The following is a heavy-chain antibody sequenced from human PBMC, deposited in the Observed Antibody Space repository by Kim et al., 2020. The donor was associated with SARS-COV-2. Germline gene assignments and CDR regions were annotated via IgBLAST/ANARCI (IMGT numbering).Heavy chain of an antibody. CDR1: GFTFSAYW. Sequence: GGSLRLSCAASGFTFSAYWMLWVRQTPGQGLVWVSRINSDGSLSNYADSVKGRFTISRDTATLYLQMNSLTAEDTAVYYCVRGGKYGTASLDYWGQGILVTVSS. V-gene: IGHV3-74*01. D-gene: IGHD6-6*01. CDR2: INSDGSLS. CDR3: VRGGKYGTASLDY. J-gene: IGHJ4*02.